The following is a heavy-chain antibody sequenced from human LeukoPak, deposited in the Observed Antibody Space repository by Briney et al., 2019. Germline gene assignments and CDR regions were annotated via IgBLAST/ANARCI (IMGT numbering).Heavy chain of an antibody. CDR3: ARSSIAVAGAVFDY. D-gene: IGHD6-19*01. CDR1: GGSISSSSYY. V-gene: IGHV4-39*01. J-gene: IGHJ4*02. CDR2: IYYSGST. Sequence: SETLSLTCTVSGGSISSSSYYWGWIRQPPGKGLEWIGSIYYSGSTYYNPSLKSRVTISVDTSKNQFSLKLSSVTAADTAVYYCARSSIAVAGAVFDYWAREPWSPSPQ.